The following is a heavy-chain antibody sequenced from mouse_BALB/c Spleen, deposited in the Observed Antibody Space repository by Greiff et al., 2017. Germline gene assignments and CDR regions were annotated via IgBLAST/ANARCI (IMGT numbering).Heavy chain of an antibody. J-gene: IGHJ3*01. V-gene: IGHV1-12*01. CDR2: IYPGNGDT. D-gene: IGHD1-1*01. Sequence: QVQLQQPGAELVKPGASVKMSCKASGYTFTSYNMHWVKQTPGQGLEWIGAIYPGNGDTSYNQKFKGKATLTADKSSSTAYMQLSSLTSEDSAVYYCATYYYGSSSRAYWGQGTLVTVSA. CDR1: GYTFTSYN. CDR3: ATYYYGSSSRAY.